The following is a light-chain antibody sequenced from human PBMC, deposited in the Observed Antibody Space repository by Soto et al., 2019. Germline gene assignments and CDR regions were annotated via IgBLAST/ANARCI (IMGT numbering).Light chain of an antibody. CDR1: QRVSSN. CDR3: QQYNFWPPWT. J-gene: IGKJ1*01. CDR2: GAS. Sequence: IVMTQSPATLSVSPGETATLSCRASQRVSSNLAWYQQKPGQAPRLLIYGASTRANGIPASFSGSGSGTELTLTISSLQSEDFAVYVCQQYNFWPPWTFGQGTKVDIK. V-gene: IGKV3-15*01.